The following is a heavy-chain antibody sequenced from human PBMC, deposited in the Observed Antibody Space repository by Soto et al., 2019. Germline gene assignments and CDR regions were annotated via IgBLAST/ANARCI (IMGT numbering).Heavy chain of an antibody. CDR2: ISSSSSYI. V-gene: IGHV3-21*01. CDR3: ARDADPKYYDFWSGYPVSGWFDP. CDR1: GFTFSSYS. Sequence: GGSLRLSCAASGFTFSSYSMNWVRQAPGKGLEWVSSISSSSSYIYYADSVKGRFTISRDNAKNSLYLQMNSLRAEDTAVYYCARDADPKYYDFWSGYPVSGWFDPWGQGTLVTVS. J-gene: IGHJ5*02. D-gene: IGHD3-3*01.